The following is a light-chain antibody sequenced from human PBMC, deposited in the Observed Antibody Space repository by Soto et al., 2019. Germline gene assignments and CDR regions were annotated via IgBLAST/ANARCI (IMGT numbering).Light chain of an antibody. CDR2: AAS. V-gene: IGKV1-12*01. Sequence: DIQMTQSPSSVSASVGDRVTITCRASQNIRSWLAWYQQKPGKAPKLLIYAASNLQSGVPSRFSGSGSGTEFTLTINNLQPEDFATYYCLQHNSYSLTFGGGTKVEIK. CDR1: QNIRSW. CDR3: LQHNSYSLT. J-gene: IGKJ4*01.